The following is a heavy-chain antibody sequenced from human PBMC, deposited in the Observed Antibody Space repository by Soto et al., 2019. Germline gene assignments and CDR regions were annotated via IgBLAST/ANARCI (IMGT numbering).Heavy chain of an antibody. CDR3: ARGFWDH. V-gene: IGHV3-74*01. J-gene: IGHJ1*01. CDR1: GFTFNTSW. CDR2: IKRDGSYT. D-gene: IGHD3-3*01. Sequence: EVQLVESGGGLVQPGGSLRLSCAASGFTFNTSWMDWVRQVPGEGLVWVSGIKRDGSYTAYADSVKGRFTISRDNAKNTLYLKMHTLRVEDTAMYCCARGFWDHWGRGTLVTVSS.